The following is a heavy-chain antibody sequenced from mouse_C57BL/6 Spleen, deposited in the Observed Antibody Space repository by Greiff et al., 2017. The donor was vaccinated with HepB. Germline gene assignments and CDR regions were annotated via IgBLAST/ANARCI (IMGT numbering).Heavy chain of an antibody. CDR3: AREGGDDYYGSSYDAMDY. J-gene: IGHJ4*01. Sequence: VQLQQSGPELVKPGASVKISCKASGYAFSSSWMNWVKQRPGKGLEWIGRIYPGDGDTNYNGKFKGKATLTADKSSSTAYMQLSSLTSEDSAVYFCAREGGDDYYGSSYDAMDYWGQGTSVTVSS. D-gene: IGHD1-1*01. CDR2: IYPGDGDT. V-gene: IGHV1-82*01. CDR1: GYAFSSSW.